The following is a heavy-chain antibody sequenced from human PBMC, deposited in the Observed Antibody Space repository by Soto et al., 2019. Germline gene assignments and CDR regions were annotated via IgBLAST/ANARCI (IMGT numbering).Heavy chain of an antibody. Sequence: PSETLSLTCVVSSGSINSIKWWSWVRQPPGKRLEWIGEIFHSGSTNYNPSLKSRVTFSVDKSKNQYSLKLNSLTAADTAVYFCARASPGDYYGGAFFDSWGPGLLVTVFS. J-gene: IGHJ4*02. V-gene: IGHV4-4*02. CDR3: ARASPGDYYGGAFFDS. CDR2: IFHSGST. D-gene: IGHD4-17*01. CDR1: SGSINSIKW.